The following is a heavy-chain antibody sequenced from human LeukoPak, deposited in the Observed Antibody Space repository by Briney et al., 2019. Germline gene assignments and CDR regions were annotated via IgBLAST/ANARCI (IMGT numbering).Heavy chain of an antibody. CDR3: AKDIHTMIVDIHDAFDT. V-gene: IGHV3-9*01. Sequence: QPGGSLRLSCAASGFTFDDYAMHWVRQAPGKGLEWVSGISWNSGSIGYADSVKGRFTISRNNAKNSLYLQMNSLRAEDTALYYCAKDIHTMIVDIHDAFDTWGQGTMVTVSS. CDR2: ISWNSGSI. D-gene: IGHD3-22*01. CDR1: GFTFDDYA. J-gene: IGHJ3*02.